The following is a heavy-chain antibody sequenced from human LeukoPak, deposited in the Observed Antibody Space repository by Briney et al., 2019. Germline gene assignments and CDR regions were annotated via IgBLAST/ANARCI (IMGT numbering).Heavy chain of an antibody. D-gene: IGHD6-13*01. V-gene: IGHV1-69*05. CDR1: GGTFSSYA. Sequence: GASVKVSCKASGGTFSSYAISWVRQAPGQGLEWMGGIIPIFGTANYAQKFQGRVTITTDESTSTAYMELSSLRSEDTAVYYCARFVAAAGTIIASWFDPWGQGTLVTVSS. CDR2: IIPIFGTA. CDR3: ARFVAAAGTIIASWFDP. J-gene: IGHJ5*02.